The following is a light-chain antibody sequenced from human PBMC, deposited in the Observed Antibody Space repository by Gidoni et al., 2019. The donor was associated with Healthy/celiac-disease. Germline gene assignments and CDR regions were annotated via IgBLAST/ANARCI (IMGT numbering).Light chain of an antibody. CDR1: TSDVGGYNY. CDR3: CSYAGSYTYVV. Sequence: QSALTQPRSVSRSPGQSVTIYCTGTTSDVGGYNYVSWYQQHPGKAPKLMIYDVSKRPSGVPDCFSGSKSGNTASLTISGLQAEDEADYYCCSYAGSYTYVVFGGGTKLTVL. V-gene: IGLV2-11*01. CDR2: DVS. J-gene: IGLJ2*01.